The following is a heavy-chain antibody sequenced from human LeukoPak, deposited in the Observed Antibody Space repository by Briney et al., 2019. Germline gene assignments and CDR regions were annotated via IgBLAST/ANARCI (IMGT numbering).Heavy chain of an antibody. CDR3: AKGSMVRGVPRPYGMDV. J-gene: IGHJ6*02. Sequence: GSLRLSCAASGFTFSSYGMHWVRQAPGKGLEWVAVISYDGSNKYYADSVKGRFTISRDNSKNTLYLQMNSLRAEDTAVYYCAKGSMVRGVPRPYGMDVWGQGTTVTVSS. CDR2: ISYDGSNK. V-gene: IGHV3-30*18. CDR1: GFTFSSYG. D-gene: IGHD3-10*01.